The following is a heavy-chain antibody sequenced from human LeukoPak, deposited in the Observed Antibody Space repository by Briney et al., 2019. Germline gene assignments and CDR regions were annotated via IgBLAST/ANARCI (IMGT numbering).Heavy chain of an antibody. D-gene: IGHD1-26*01. J-gene: IGHJ4*02. CDR1: GFTFSDYY. Sequence: GGSLRLSCAASGFTFSDYYMSWIRQAPGKGLEWVSYISSSGSTIYYADSVKGRFTISRDNAKNSMYLQMNSLRAEDTARYFCVRDPAYYKGDYWGQGTLVTVSS. V-gene: IGHV3-11*01. CDR3: VRDPAYYKGDY. CDR2: ISSSGSTI.